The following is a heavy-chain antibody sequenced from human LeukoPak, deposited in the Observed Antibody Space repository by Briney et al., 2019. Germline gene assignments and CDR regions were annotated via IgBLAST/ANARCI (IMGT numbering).Heavy chain of an antibody. CDR2: LRGDGGAT. CDR1: QFTFNNFA. J-gene: IGHJ3*02. V-gene: IGHV3-23*01. D-gene: IGHD2-21*01. CDR3: AKGLSASGHINDFDI. Sequence: GGPLRLSCVASQFTFNNFAMNWVRQAPRKGLEWVAALRGDGGATYHADSVRGRFTISRDNSKNTLYLQMDSLRVEDTAVYHCAKGLSASGHINDFDIWGQGTMVTVSS.